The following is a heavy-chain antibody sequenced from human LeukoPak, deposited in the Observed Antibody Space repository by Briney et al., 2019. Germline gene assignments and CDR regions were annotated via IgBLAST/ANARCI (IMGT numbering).Heavy chain of an antibody. Sequence: GGSLRLSCAASEFTFSSFWMHWVRQAPGKGLVWVSRINSDGSDIRYADSVKGRFTISRDNAKNTLYLQMNSLRAEDTTVYYCAVSGSYFDGPWDYFDYWGQGTLVTVSS. V-gene: IGHV3-74*01. D-gene: IGHD1-26*01. CDR1: EFTFSSFW. CDR3: AVSGSYFDGPWDYFDY. J-gene: IGHJ4*02. CDR2: INSDGSDI.